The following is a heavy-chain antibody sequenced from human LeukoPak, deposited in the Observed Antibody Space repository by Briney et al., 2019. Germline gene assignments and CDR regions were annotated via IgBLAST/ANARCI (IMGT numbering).Heavy chain of an antibody. CDR2: IYTSGST. D-gene: IGHD3-3*01. Sequence: SETLSLTCTVSGGSISSGSYYWSWIRQPAGKGLEWIGRIYTSGSTNYSPSLKSRVTISVDTSKNQFSLKLSSVTAADTAVYYCARDNSIFGVGFDYWGQGTLVTVSS. CDR3: ARDNSIFGVGFDY. CDR1: GGSISSGSYY. V-gene: IGHV4-61*02. J-gene: IGHJ4*02.